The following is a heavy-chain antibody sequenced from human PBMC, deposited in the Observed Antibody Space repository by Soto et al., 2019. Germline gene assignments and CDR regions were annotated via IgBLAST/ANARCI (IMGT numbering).Heavy chain of an antibody. V-gene: IGHV4-31*03. J-gene: IGHJ4*02. Sequence: SETLSLTCTVSGGSINSAGYYWSWLRQHPGQGLEWIGNIYYSGSTNYNPSLKSRVTISIDTSKNHFSLNLSSATAADTAVYYCARVQTVFGIITVFDYWGQGTLVTVSS. D-gene: IGHD3-3*01. CDR1: GGSINSAGYY. CDR2: IYYSGST. CDR3: ARVQTVFGIITVFDY.